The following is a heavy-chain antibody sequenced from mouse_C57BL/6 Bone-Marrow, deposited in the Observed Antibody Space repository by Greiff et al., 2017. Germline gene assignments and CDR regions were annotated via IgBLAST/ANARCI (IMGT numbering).Heavy chain of an antibody. D-gene: IGHD1-1*01. J-gene: IGHJ3*01. CDR2: TFYSGIT. CDR1: GFSIHRDCY. Sequence: EVQLQESGPSLVRPSQTLSLTCTVTGFSIHRDCYWIWIRQFPGNKLEYIGYTFYSGITYSHPSLESRTYITRDTSTNWFSRKLSSVTTEDTATYYCARDLGYYGSSPFASWGQGTLVTVSA. CDR3: ARDLGYYGSSPFAS. V-gene: IGHV3-3*01.